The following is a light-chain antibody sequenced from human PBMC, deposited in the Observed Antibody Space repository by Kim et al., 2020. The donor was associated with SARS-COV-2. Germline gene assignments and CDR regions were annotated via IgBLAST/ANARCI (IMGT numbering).Light chain of an antibody. J-gene: IGLJ2*01. CDR3: ATWDDSLSKVL. CDR2: SNN. V-gene: IGLV1-47*02. Sequence: GQRVTISCYGRSSKIGINYVCWYKQFPGVAPNLIINSNNQRPLGVPDRFSGSKSGSSASLAISGLRSEDEADYYCATWDDSLSKVLFGGGTQLTVL. CDR1: SSKIGINY.